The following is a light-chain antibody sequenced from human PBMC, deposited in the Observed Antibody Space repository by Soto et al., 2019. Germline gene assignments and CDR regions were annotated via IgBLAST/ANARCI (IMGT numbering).Light chain of an antibody. CDR2: AAS. CDR1: QSVSSN. J-gene: IGKJ1*01. V-gene: IGKV3-15*01. CDR3: QQYYHWPRT. Sequence: EIVLTQSPATLSVSPGERATLSCRASQSVSSNLAWYQQKPGQAPRLLIYAASTRATGIPARFSGSGSGTDFILTITSLQSEDFAVYYCQQYYHWPRTFGQGTKVDIK.